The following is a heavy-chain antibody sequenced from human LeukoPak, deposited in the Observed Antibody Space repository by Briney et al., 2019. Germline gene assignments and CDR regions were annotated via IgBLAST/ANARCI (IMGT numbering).Heavy chain of an antibody. V-gene: IGHV3-7*03. CDR3: ARGRYYYGSGSYYNAALQRPYYFDY. CDR1: GFTFSSYW. J-gene: IGHJ4*02. Sequence: TGGSLRLSCAASGFTFSSYWMTWVRQAPGKGLEWVANIKQDGSEEYYVDSVKGRFTISRDSAKNSLYLQMNSLRAEDTAVYYCARGRYYYGSGSYYNAALQRPYYFDYWGQGTLVTVSS. D-gene: IGHD3-10*01. CDR2: IKQDGSEE.